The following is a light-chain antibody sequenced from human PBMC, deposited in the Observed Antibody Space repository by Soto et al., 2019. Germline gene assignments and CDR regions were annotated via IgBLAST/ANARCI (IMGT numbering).Light chain of an antibody. CDR1: QSIFTY. V-gene: IGKV1-39*01. CDR3: HQTFNTPRT. J-gene: IGKJ1*01. Sequence: DIQMTQSPSSLSASVGDRVTITCRANQSIFTYLTWSQQKPGRDPKVLIHGSSAFQTGVPTKFSGSGSGTDFTLTISSLQPEDSATYFCHQTFNTPRTFGQGTKVEIK. CDR2: GSS.